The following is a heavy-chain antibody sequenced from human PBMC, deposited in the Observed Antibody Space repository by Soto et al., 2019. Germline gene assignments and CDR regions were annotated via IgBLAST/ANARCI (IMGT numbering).Heavy chain of an antibody. Sequence: QVQLMQSGTEVKEPGASVNLSCKASGYTFSSFYIHWVRQAPGQGLEWVGITNPSGDRTNYAQNFQGRVTMTRDTATSTVYMELSSLRSEDTAVYYCARGRGYSGDDLQEDGFDVWGQGTMVTVS. CDR3: ARGRGYSGDDLQEDGFDV. CDR2: TNPSGDRT. D-gene: IGHD5-12*01. V-gene: IGHV1-46*01. J-gene: IGHJ3*01. CDR1: GYTFSSFY.